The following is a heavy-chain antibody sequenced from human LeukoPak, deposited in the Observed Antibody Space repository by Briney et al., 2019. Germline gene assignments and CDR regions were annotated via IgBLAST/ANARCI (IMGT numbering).Heavy chain of an antibody. CDR1: GFTFSDAW. D-gene: IGHD6-19*01. J-gene: IGHJ4*02. CDR2: IKSKGDGGTT. V-gene: IGHV3-15*01. CDR3: TSYSGWYIDY. Sequence: PGGSLRLSCAASGFTFSDAWMSWVRQAPGKGLEWVGLIKSKGDGGTTDYAAPVEGRFTISRDDSKNTVYLQMNSLKTEDTAVYYCTSYSGWYIDYWGQGTLVTVSS.